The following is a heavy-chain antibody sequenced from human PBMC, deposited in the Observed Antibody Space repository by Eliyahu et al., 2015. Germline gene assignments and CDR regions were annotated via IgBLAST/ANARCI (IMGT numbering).Heavy chain of an antibody. CDR1: GYTFSSYY. Sequence: QVQLVQSGAEVKKPGASVKVSCKASGYTFSSYYIXWVRQAPGQGLEWMGLINPSGGTTIYAQKFQGRVTLTRDTSTATFYMELSSLRSDDTAVYYCARGTPLGYCSSTSCHQDYWGPGTLVTVSS. D-gene: IGHD2-2*01. J-gene: IGHJ4*02. CDR3: ARGTPLGYCSSTSCHQDY. CDR2: INPSGGTT. V-gene: IGHV1-46*01.